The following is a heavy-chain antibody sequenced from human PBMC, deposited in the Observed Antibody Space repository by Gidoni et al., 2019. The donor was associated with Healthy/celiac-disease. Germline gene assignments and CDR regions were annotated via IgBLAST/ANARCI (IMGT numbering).Heavy chain of an antibody. CDR1: GFTFSSYS. Sequence: EVQLVESGGGLVKPGGSLRLSCAASGFTFSSYSMNWVRQAPGKGLEWVSSISSSSSCIYYADSVKGRFTISRDNAKNSLYLQMNSLRAEDTAVYYCARALVGSPTTAWEDHDAFDIWGQGTMVTVSS. CDR2: ISSSSSCI. CDR3: ARALVGSPTTAWEDHDAFDI. D-gene: IGHD1-26*01. V-gene: IGHV3-21*01. J-gene: IGHJ3*02.